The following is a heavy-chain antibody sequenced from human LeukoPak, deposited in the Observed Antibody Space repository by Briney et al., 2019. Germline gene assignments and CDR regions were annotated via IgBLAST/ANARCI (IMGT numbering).Heavy chain of an antibody. CDR2: IYTSGST. J-gene: IGHJ6*04. V-gene: IGHV4-61*02. Sequence: KPSETLSLTCTVSGGSISSGSYYWSWIRQPAGKGLEWIGRIYTSGSTNYNPSLKSRVTISVDTSKNQFSLKLSSVTAADTAVYYCARHGSRWEPPLGMDVWGKGTTVTISS. CDR3: ARHGSRWEPPLGMDV. CDR1: GGSISSGSYY. D-gene: IGHD1-26*01.